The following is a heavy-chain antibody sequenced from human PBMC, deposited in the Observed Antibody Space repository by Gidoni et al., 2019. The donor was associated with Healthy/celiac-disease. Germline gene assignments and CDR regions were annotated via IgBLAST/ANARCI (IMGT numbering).Heavy chain of an antibody. J-gene: IGHJ3*02. Sequence: EVQLVESGGGLVQTGGSLRLSCAASGFTFSSYAMSWVRQAPGKGLEWVSSISGSGGSTYYADSVKGRFTISRDNSKNTLYLQMNSLRAEDTAVYYCAKAPFSYDYVWGSLTSGAFDIWGQGTMVTVSS. CDR1: GFTFSSYA. V-gene: IGHV3-23*04. CDR3: AKAPFSYDYVWGSLTSGAFDI. D-gene: IGHD3-16*01. CDR2: ISGSGGST.